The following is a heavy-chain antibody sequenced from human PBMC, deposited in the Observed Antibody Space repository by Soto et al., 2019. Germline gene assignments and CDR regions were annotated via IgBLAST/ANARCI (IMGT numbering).Heavy chain of an antibody. CDR1: GFTLSIYG. J-gene: IGHJ4*02. D-gene: IGHD5-12*01. CDR2: ISYDGSNK. V-gene: IGHV3-30*03. CDR3: ARAGRDGYNEGDY. Sequence: QVQLVESGGGVVQPGRSLRLSCAASGFTLSIYGMHWVRHAPGKVLEWVAVISYDGSNKYYADSVKGRFTISRDNSKNTLYLQMNSLRAEDTAVYYCARAGRDGYNEGDYWGQGTLVTVSS.